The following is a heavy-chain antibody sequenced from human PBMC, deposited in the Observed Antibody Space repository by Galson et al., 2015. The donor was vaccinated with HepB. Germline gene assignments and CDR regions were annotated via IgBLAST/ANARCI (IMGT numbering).Heavy chain of an antibody. CDR2: INPSGGRT. CDR3: AREGLEEACPDY. V-gene: IGHV1-46*04. J-gene: IGHJ4*02. CDR1: GYTFTSYH. Sequence: SVKVSCKASGYTFTSYHMHWVRQAPGQGLEWMGIINPSGGRTFYAQKLQGRVNMTTDTSTSTVYMELSSLRFEDTAVYYCAREGLEEACPDYWGQGTLVTVSS.